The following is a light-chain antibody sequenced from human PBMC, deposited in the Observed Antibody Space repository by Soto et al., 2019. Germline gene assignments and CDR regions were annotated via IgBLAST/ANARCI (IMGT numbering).Light chain of an antibody. Sequence: EILMTQSPATLSVSPGEEATLSCRAPHPIRGHVAWYQQQLGQAPRLLIYDGSTRAAGVPARFSGSGSGTEFTLTISSLQSEDSAVYCGRTFGQGTKVDIK. J-gene: IGKJ1*01. CDR3: RT. CDR1: HPIRGH. V-gene: IGKV3-15*01. CDR2: DGS.